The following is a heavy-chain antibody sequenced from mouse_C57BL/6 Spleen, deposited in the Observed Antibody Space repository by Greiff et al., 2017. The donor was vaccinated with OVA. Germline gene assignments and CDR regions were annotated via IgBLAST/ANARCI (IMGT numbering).Heavy chain of an antibody. Sequence: QVQLQQPGAELVRPGTSVKLSCKASGYTFTSYWMHWVKQRPGQGLEWIGVIDPSDSYTNYNQKFKGKATLTVDTSSSTAYMQLSSLTSEDSAVYYCARRRDRGYFDVWGTGTTVTVSS. CDR2: IDPSDSYT. V-gene: IGHV1-59*01. J-gene: IGHJ1*03. CDR3: ARRRDRGYFDV. CDR1: GYTFTSYW. D-gene: IGHD2-14*01.